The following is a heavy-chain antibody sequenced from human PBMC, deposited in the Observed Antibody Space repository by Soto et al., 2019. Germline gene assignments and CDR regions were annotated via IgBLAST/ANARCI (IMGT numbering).Heavy chain of an antibody. CDR1: GFTFSSYG. V-gene: IGHV3-33*01. CDR3: ARGVEMATRDAFDI. D-gene: IGHD5-12*01. CDR2: IWYDGSNK. Sequence: QVQLVESGGGVVQPGRSPRLSCAASGFTFSSYGMHWVRQAPGKGLEWVAVIWYDGSNKYYADSVKGRFTISRDNSKNTLYLQMNSLRAEDTAVYYCARGVEMATRDAFDIWGQGTMVTVSS. J-gene: IGHJ3*02.